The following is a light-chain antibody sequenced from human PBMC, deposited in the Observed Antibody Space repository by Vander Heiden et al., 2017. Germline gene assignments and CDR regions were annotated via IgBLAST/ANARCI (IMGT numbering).Light chain of an antibody. J-gene: IGLJ2*01. CDR1: SSDVGGYNY. Sequence: QSALTQPASVSGSPGQSITISCTGTSSDVGGYNYVAWYQQYPGKAPKLMIYDVTNRPSVVSNRFSGSKAGNTASLTISGLQAEDEADYYCSSYTSSVTVIFGGGTKLTVL. CDR2: DVT. V-gene: IGLV2-14*01. CDR3: SSYTSSVTVI.